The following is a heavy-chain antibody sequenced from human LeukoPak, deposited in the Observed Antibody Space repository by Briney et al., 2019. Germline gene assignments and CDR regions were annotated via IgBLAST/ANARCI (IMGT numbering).Heavy chain of an antibody. CDR2: IHFSGTT. D-gene: IGHD6-19*01. CDR3: ARHFQQRLGYFDF. Sequence: SETLSLTCTVSGGSISSSSHHWGWIRQPPGKGLEWIGSIHFSGTTHYNPSLKSRVTTSVDTSKNQFSLKLTSVTAADTAVYYCARHFQQRLGYFDFWGQGTLVTVSS. V-gene: IGHV4-39*01. CDR1: GGSISSSSHH. J-gene: IGHJ4*02.